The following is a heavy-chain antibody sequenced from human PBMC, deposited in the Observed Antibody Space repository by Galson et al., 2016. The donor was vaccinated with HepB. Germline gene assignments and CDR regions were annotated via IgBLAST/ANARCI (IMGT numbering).Heavy chain of an antibody. J-gene: IGHJ6*02. CDR3: ARDPRAAVFYYAGMDV. D-gene: IGHD6-13*01. CDR1: GFTISSYW. Sequence: SLRLSCAASGFTISSYWMHWVRQVPGKGLVWVSRINTDGSNTDYADSVKGRLTISRDNAKNTLFLQLNILRVEDTAVYYCARDPRAAVFYYAGMDVWGQGTTATVSS. CDR2: INTDGSNT. V-gene: IGHV3-74*01.